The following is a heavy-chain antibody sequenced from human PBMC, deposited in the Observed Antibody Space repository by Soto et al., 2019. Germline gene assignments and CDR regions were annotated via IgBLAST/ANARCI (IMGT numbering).Heavy chain of an antibody. D-gene: IGHD2-2*01. V-gene: IGHV4-39*01. J-gene: IGHJ6*02. Sequence: SETLSLTCTVSGGSISSSSYYWGWIRQPPGKGLEWIGSIYYSGSTYYNPSLKSRVTISVDTSKNQFSLKLSSVTAADTAVYYCARPEGYCSSTSCYEDYYYGMDVWGQGTTVTVSS. CDR1: GGSISSSSYY. CDR3: ARPEGYCSSTSCYEDYYYGMDV. CDR2: IYYSGST.